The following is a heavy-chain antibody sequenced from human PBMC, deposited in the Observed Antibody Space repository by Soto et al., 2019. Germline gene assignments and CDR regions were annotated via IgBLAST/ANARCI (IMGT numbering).Heavy chain of an antibody. Sequence: SETLSLTCAVYGGSFSGYSWSWIRQPPGKGLEWIGYIYHSGSTYYNPSLKSRVTISVDRSKNQFSLKLSSVTAADTAVYYCARGMTTVTTIDYWGQGTLVTVSS. D-gene: IGHD4-4*01. CDR3: ARGMTTVTTIDY. CDR2: IYHSGST. V-gene: IGHV4-30-2*01. J-gene: IGHJ4*02. CDR1: GGSFSGYS.